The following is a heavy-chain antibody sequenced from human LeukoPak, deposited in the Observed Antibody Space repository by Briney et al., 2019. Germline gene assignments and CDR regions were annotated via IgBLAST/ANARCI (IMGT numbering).Heavy chain of an antibody. J-gene: IGHJ4*02. D-gene: IGHD6-19*01. V-gene: IGHV3-53*01. CDR3: AKDEVVGSGWPYYLDY. Sequence: GGSLRLSCAASGFTVSSNYMSWVRQAPGKGLEWVSVIYSGGSTYYADSVKGRFTISRDNSKNTLYLQMNSLRAEDTAVYYCAKDEVVGSGWPYYLDYWGQGTLVTVSS. CDR1: GFTVSSNY. CDR2: IYSGGST.